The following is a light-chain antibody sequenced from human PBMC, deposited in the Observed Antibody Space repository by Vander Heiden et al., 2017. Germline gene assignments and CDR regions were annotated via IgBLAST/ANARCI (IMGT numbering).Light chain of an antibody. CDR1: QSLMYSDGNIY. V-gene: IGKV2-30*01. Sequence: DVVLTQSPLSLPVSLGQPASISCRSSQSLMYSDGNIYLNWFQQRPGQSPRRLIYKVFTRDSGDPERFSGSGSGTEFTLKISRVEAEDVGVYFCMQGTHWPPQTFGQGTKLEIK. J-gene: IGKJ2*01. CDR3: MQGTHWPPQT. CDR2: KVF.